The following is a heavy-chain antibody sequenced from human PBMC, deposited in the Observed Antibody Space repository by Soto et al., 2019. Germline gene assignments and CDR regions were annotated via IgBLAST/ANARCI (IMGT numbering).Heavy chain of an antibody. CDR3: ARGIRFLEWLSPTN. CDR2: IYYSGST. Sequence: SETLSLTCTVSGGSISSYYWSWIRQPPGKGLEWIGYIYYSGSTNYNPSLKSRVTISVDTSKNQFSLKLSSVTAADTAVYYCARGIRFLEWLSPTNWGQGTLVTVSS. CDR1: GGSISSYY. J-gene: IGHJ4*02. D-gene: IGHD3-3*01. V-gene: IGHV4-59*08.